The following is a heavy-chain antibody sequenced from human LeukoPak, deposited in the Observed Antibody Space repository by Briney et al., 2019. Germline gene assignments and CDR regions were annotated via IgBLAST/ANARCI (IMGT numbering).Heavy chain of an antibody. J-gene: IGHJ4*02. D-gene: IGHD4-17*01. V-gene: IGHV1-46*01. Sequence: ASVKVSCKASGYTSTSYYMHWVRQAPGQGLEWMGTINPSGGSTSYAQKFQGRVTMTRDTSTSTVYMELGSLRSEDTAVYYCGYGDYAGPFDYWGQGTLVTVSS. CDR2: INPSGGST. CDR1: GYTSTSYY. CDR3: GYGDYAGPFDY.